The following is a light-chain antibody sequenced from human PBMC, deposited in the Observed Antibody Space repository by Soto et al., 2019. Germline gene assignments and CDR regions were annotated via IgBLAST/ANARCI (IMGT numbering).Light chain of an antibody. Sequence: QSVLTQPPSVSAAPGQKVSISCSGSSSNIGNNYVSWYQQFPGTAPKLLIYDNNKRPSGIPDRFSGSKSGTSATLDITGLQTGDEADYYCGTWDNVRSAPYVFGNGTKLTVL. J-gene: IGLJ1*01. CDR3: GTWDNVRSAPYV. CDR1: SSNIGNNY. V-gene: IGLV1-51*01. CDR2: DNN.